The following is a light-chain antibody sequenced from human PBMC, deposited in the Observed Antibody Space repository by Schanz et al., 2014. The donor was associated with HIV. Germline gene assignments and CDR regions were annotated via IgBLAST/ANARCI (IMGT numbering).Light chain of an antibody. CDR3: QQYGSSLYT. J-gene: IGKJ2*01. V-gene: IGKV3-20*01. CDR2: GAS. Sequence: EIVLTQSPGTLSLSPGERVTLSCRASQSVSSSYLAWYQQKPGQAPRLLIYGASSRATGIPGRFSGSGSGTDFTLTISRLEPEDFAVYYCQQYGSSLYTFGQGTKLEIK. CDR1: QSVSSSY.